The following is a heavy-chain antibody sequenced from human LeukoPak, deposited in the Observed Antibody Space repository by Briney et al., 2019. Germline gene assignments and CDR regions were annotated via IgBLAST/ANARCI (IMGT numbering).Heavy chain of an antibody. CDR3: ARDRYYGSGSPHLYYMDV. V-gene: IGHV1-69*13. Sequence: SVKVSCKASGGTFSSYAISWVRQAPGQGLEWMGGIIPIFGTANYAQKFQGRVTITADESTSTAYMELSSLRPEDTAVYYCARDRYYGSGSPHLYYMDVWGKGTTVTISS. D-gene: IGHD3-10*01. CDR1: GGTFSSYA. CDR2: IIPIFGTA. J-gene: IGHJ6*03.